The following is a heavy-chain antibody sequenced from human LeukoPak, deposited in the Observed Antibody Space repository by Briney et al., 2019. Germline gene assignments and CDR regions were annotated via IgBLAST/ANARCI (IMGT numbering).Heavy chain of an antibody. CDR1: GFYFSGYS. D-gene: IGHD6-13*01. V-gene: IGHV3-21*01. Sequence: PGGSLRLSCGASGFYFSGYSMNWVRQAPGKGLEWVASINSGSTYMYYGDSVKGRFTISRDNAKNSLYLQMNSLRDEDTAVYYCARGPMYSSRFAGDYWGQGTLVTVSS. J-gene: IGHJ4*02. CDR3: ARGPMYSSRFAGDY. CDR2: INSGSTYM.